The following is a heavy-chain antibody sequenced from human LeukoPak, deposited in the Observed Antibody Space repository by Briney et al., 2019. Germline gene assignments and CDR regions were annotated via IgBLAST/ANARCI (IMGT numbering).Heavy chain of an antibody. D-gene: IGHD4-11*01. V-gene: IGHV4-39*07. J-gene: IGHJ3*02. Sequence: PSETLSLTCTVSGGSISSSSYYWGWIRQPPGKGLEWIGSIYYSGSTYYNPSLKSRVTISVDTSKNQFSLKLSSVTAADTAVYYCARDTGLHAFDIWGQGTMVTVSS. CDR1: GGSISSSSYY. CDR3: ARDTGLHAFDI. CDR2: IYYSGST.